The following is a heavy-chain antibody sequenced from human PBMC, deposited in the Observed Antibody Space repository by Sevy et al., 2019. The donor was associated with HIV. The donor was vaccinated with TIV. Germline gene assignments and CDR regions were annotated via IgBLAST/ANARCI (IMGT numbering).Heavy chain of an antibody. D-gene: IGHD3-9*01. V-gene: IGHV3-7*03. J-gene: IGHJ3*02. CDR3: ARALYYDILTGYYGAFDI. CDR1: GFTFSSYW. Sequence: LSCAASGFTFSSYWMSWVRQAPGKGLEWVANIKQDGSGKYYVDSVKGRFTISRANAKNSLYLQMNSLRAEDTAVYYCARALYYDILTGYYGAFDIWGQGTMVTVSS. CDR2: IKQDGSGK.